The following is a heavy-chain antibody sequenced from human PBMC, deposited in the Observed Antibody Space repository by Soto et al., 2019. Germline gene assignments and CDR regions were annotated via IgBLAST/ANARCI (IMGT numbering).Heavy chain of an antibody. Sequence: GASVKVSCKASGYTFTSYAMHWVRQAPGQRLEWMGWINAGNGNTKYSQKFQGRVTITRDTSASTAYMELSSLRSEDTAVYYCARGLYCSSTSCYRYSDAFDIWGQGTMVTVS. V-gene: IGHV1-3*01. CDR3: ARGLYCSSTSCYRYSDAFDI. CDR1: GYTFTSYA. J-gene: IGHJ3*02. D-gene: IGHD2-2*02. CDR2: INAGNGNT.